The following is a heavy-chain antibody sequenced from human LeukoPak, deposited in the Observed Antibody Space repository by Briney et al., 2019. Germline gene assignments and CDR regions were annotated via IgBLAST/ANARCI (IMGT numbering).Heavy chain of an antibody. V-gene: IGHV3-30*02. CDR3: AGTKDGYIRDY. CDR1: GFTFSTYG. CDR2: IRYDGNNK. J-gene: IGHJ4*02. Sequence: GGSLRLSCVASGFTFSTYGMNWVRQAPGKGLEWVAFIRYDGNNKYYADSVNGRFTISRDNSKNTLYLQMNSLRAEDTAVYYCAGTKDGYIRDYWGQGTLVTVSS. D-gene: IGHD5-24*01.